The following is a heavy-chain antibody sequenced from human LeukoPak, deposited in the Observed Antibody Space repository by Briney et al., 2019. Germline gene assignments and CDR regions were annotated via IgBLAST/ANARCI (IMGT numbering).Heavy chain of an antibody. Sequence: EASVKVSCKASGYTFTGYYMHWVRQAPGQGLEWMGWINPNSGGTNYAQKFQGRVTMTRDTSISTAYMELSRLRSDDTAVYYCARVYEWELPNFDYWGQGTLVTVSS. D-gene: IGHD1-26*01. V-gene: IGHV1-2*02. CDR2: INPNSGGT. J-gene: IGHJ4*02. CDR3: ARVYEWELPNFDY. CDR1: GYTFTGYY.